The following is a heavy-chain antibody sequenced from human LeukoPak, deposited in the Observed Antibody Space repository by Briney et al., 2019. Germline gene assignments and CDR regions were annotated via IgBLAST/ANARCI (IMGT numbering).Heavy chain of an antibody. CDR3: AGRTEGVLRFHNWFDP. D-gene: IGHD3-3*01. Sequence: GASVKVSCKASGGTFSSYAISWVRQAPGQGLEWMGGIIPIFGTANYAQKFQGRVTITTDESTSTAYMELSSLRSEDTAVYYCAGRTEGVLRFHNWFDPWGQGTLVTVSS. CDR2: IIPIFGTA. V-gene: IGHV1-69*05. J-gene: IGHJ5*02. CDR1: GGTFSSYA.